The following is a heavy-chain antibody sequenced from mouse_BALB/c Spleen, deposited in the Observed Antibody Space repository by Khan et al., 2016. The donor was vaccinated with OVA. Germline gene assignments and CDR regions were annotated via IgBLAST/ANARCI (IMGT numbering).Heavy chain of an antibody. V-gene: IGHV2-9*02. CDR2: IWADCST. CDR3: ARLEDI. CDR1: GFSLTSYG. J-gene: IGHJ2*01. D-gene: IGHD1-3*01. Sequence: QVQLKESGPGLVAPSQSLSITCTVSGFSLTSYGVHWVRQPPGKGLEWLGVIWADCSTNYYSALLSRLSTSKDNTKSQVYLKMNSVQTEDTAMYYCARLEDIWGQGTTLTVSS.